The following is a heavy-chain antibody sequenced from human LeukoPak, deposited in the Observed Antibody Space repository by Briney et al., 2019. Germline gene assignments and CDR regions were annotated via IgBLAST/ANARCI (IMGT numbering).Heavy chain of an antibody. D-gene: IGHD3-22*01. V-gene: IGHV1-8*01. CDR3: ARGFAAYDTSDYAFSYY. CDR1: GYTFTNYD. CDR2: MNPNSGDT. Sequence: ASVKVSCKASGYTFTNYDLTWVRQATGQGLEWMGWMNPNSGDTGYAQKFQGRLTMTRDTSIRTAYMELSSLRSEDTAVYYCARGFAAYDTSDYAFSYYWGQGTLVTVSS. J-gene: IGHJ4*02.